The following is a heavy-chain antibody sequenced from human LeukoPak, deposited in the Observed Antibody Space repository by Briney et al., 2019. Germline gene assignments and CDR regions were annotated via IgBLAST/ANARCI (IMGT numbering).Heavy chain of an antibody. V-gene: IGHV5-51*01. CDR2: IYPGDSNT. CDR3: ARRLRYGAGSYFDY. CDR1: GFRFTSNW. J-gene: IGHJ4*02. Sequence: GESLKISCKGSGFRFTSNWRGWVRQMPGKGLEWMGIIYPGDSNTRYSPSFQGQVTFSDDKTITTAYLPWSSLKASDTAMYYCARRLRYGAGSYFDYWGQGSLVTVSS. D-gene: IGHD3-10*01.